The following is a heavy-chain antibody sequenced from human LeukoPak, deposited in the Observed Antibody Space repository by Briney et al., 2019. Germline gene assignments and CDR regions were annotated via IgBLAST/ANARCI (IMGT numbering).Heavy chain of an antibody. CDR2: IKSKTDGGTT. Sequence: GGSLRLSCAASGFTFSNAWMSWVRQAPGKGLEWVGRIKSKTDGGTTDYAAPVKGRFTISRDDSKNTLYLQMNSLKTEDTAVYYCTTDCSSTSCLQKNYYYYYYMDVWGKGTTVTVSS. D-gene: IGHD2-2*01. CDR1: GFTFSNAW. CDR3: TTDCSSTSCLQKNYYYYYYMDV. J-gene: IGHJ6*03. V-gene: IGHV3-15*01.